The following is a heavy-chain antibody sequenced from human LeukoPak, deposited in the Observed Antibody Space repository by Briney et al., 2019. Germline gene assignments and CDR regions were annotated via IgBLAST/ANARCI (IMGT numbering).Heavy chain of an antibody. D-gene: IGHD3-10*01. J-gene: IGHJ4*02. CDR3: AKRGIVIRAVIIVGFHKEAYYFDY. V-gene: IGHV3-23*01. CDR2: ISDSGGST. CDR1: GITLSDYG. Sequence: GGSLRLSCAVSGITLSDYGMSWVRQAPGKGLEWVAGISDSGGSTNYADSVKGRFTISRDNPKNTLYLQMNGLRAEDTAVYFCAKRGIVIRAVIIVGFHKEAYYFDYWGQGALVTVSS.